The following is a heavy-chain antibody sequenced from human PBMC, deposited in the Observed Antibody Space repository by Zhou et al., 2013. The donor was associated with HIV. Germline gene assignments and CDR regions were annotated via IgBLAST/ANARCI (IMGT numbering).Heavy chain of an antibody. Sequence: QVQLVQSGAEVKRPGASVKVSCKASGYTFTGYYMHWVRQAPGQGLEWMGWINPNSGGTNYAQKFQGWVTMTSDTSISTAYMELSRLKSDDTAVYYCAREGSQYGSSSHNWYFDLWGPGTLVTVSS. J-gene: IGHJ2*01. V-gene: IGHV1-2*04. CDR2: INPNSGGT. CDR1: GYTFTGYY. D-gene: IGHD6-6*01. CDR3: AREGSQYGSSSHNWYFDL.